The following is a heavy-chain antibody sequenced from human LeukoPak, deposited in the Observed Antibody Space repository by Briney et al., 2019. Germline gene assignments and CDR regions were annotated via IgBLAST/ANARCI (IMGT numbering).Heavy chain of an antibody. CDR3: GRAFPPLRTSSVGDL. CDR1: GFTFSDYD. V-gene: IGHV3-21*01. CDR2: ISYLSSHV. J-gene: IGHJ4*02. Sequence: GGSLRLSCSASGFTFSDYDMNWVRQAPGKGLEWVSSISYLSSHVYYGDSVKGRFIISRDNAKNSLYLQMNSLGAEDTAIYYCGRAFPPLRTSSVGDLWGKGILVTVSS. D-gene: IGHD3-16*01.